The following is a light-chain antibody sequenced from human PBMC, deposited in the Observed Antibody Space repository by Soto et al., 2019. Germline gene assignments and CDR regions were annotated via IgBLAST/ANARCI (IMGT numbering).Light chain of an antibody. J-gene: IGKJ5*01. CDR2: AAS. Sequence: AIRMTQSPSSLSASTGDRVTITCRASQGISSYLAWYQQKPGKAPKLLIYAASTLQSGVPSRFSGSGSGTDFTLTISRLEPEDFAVHYCQQHGSSPITFGQGTRLEIK. CDR3: QQHGSSPIT. V-gene: IGKV1-8*01. CDR1: QGISSY.